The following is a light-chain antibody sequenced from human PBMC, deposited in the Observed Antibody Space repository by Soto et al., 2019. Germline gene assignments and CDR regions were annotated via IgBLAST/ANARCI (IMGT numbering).Light chain of an antibody. CDR2: GNS. J-gene: IGLJ2*01. CDR1: SSNIRAGYD. V-gene: IGLV1-40*01. Sequence: QPVLTQPPSVSGAPGQRVTISCTGSSSNIRAGYDVHWYQQLPGTAPKLLIYGNSNRPSGVPDRFSGSKSGTSASLAITGLQAEDEADYYCQSYDSSLSGVVFGGGTQLTVL. CDR3: QSYDSSLSGVV.